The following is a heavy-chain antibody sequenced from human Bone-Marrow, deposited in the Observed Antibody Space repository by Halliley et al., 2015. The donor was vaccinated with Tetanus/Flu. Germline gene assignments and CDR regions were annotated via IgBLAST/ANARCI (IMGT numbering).Heavy chain of an antibody. J-gene: IGHJ5*02. V-gene: IGHV4-59*01. Sequence: LRLSCTVSGGSITPYYWSWIRQPPGKGLEWIGYIYYSGSTNYNPSLNSRATISVDTSKNQFSLRLNSVTAADTAFYFCAKRAATGAAFFDNWSAPGGQGILVTSSS. D-gene: IGHD6-25*01. CDR3: AKRAATGAAFFDNWSAP. CDR1: GGSITPYY. CDR2: IYYSGST.